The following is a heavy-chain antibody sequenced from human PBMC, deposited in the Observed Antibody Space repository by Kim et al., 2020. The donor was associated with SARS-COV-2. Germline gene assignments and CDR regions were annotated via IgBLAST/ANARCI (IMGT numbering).Heavy chain of an antibody. D-gene: IGHD5-12*01. Sequence: SETLSLTCTVSGGSISSSSYYWGWIRQPPGKGLEWIGSIYYSGSTYYNPSLKSRITISVDTSKNQFSLKLSSVTAADTAVYYCARHLSQHTYDTPTHLRYSGYDTRFDYWGQGTLVTVSS. CDR3: ARHLSQHTYDTPTHLRYSGYDTRFDY. CDR1: GGSISSSSYY. V-gene: IGHV4-39*01. J-gene: IGHJ4*02. CDR2: IYYSGST.